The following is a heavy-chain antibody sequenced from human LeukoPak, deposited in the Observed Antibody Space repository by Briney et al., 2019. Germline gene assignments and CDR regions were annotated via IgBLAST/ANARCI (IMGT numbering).Heavy chain of an antibody. J-gene: IGHJ4*02. Sequence: GGSLRLSCAASGFTFSNYAMNWVRQAPGKGLEWDSSISGSGSITYYADSVKGRFTISRDTSKNTLWLQMNSLRVDDTALYYCAKSLGGDYGSGSYYVVFDSWGQGTLVTVSS. CDR2: ISGSGSIT. V-gene: IGHV3-23*01. CDR3: AKSLGGDYGSGSYYVVFDS. D-gene: IGHD3-10*01. CDR1: GFTFSNYA.